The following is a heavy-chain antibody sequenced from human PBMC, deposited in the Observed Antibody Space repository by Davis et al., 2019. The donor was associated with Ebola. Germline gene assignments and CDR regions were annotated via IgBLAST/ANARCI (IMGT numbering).Heavy chain of an antibody. D-gene: IGHD3-22*01. CDR1: GGTFSSYA. CDR3: ARQTYYYDSSGYPRDWFDP. Sequence: AASVKVSCKASGGTFSSYAISWVRQAPGQGLEWMGRIIPILGIANYAQKFQGRVTITADKSTSTAYMELSSLRSEDTAVYYCARQTYYYDSSGYPRDWFDPWGQGTLVTVSS. V-gene: IGHV1-69*04. J-gene: IGHJ5*02. CDR2: IIPILGIA.